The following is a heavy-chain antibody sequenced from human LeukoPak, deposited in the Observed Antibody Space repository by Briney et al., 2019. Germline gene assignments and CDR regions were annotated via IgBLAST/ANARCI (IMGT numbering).Heavy chain of an antibody. J-gene: IGHJ6*03. Sequence: SVKVSCKASGGTFSSYAISWVRQAPGQGLEWMGGIIPIFGTANYAQKFQGRVTITADKSTSTAYMELSSLRSEDTAVYYCARGNYYDSSGYYWRYYYYYYMDVWGKGTTVTVSS. CDR1: GGTFSSYA. CDR2: IIPIFGTA. V-gene: IGHV1-69*06. CDR3: ARGNYYDSSGYYWRYYYYYYMDV. D-gene: IGHD3-22*01.